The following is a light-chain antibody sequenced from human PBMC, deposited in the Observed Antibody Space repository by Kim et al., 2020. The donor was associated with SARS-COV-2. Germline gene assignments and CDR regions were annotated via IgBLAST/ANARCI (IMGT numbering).Light chain of an antibody. J-gene: IGKJ1*01. V-gene: IGKV3-20*01. CDR3: HQYCSSPIT. CDR2: AAS. CDR1: HTISNTF. Sequence: PGGEGAPPCRGKHTISNTFFAWYQQKRRQAPRLLNCAASSRATGVAGGISSSGSRADFTLTSSRLQPEDSADYYYHQYCSSPITFGQGTKVDIK.